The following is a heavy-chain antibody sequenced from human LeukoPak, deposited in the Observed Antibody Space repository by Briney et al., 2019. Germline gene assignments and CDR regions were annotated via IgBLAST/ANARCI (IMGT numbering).Heavy chain of an antibody. CDR2: IDGNGNNK. Sequence: GGSLRLSCAASGFTFSNHWMHWARQVPGKGLGWVSRIDGNGNNKNYADSVKGRFSVSRDNATSTLYLQMNSLRAEDTAVYYCARGPGSSGGAYVGDYWGHGTLVTVSS. J-gene: IGHJ4*01. CDR3: ARGPGSSGGAYVGDY. CDR1: GFTFSNHW. V-gene: IGHV3-74*01. D-gene: IGHD3-22*01.